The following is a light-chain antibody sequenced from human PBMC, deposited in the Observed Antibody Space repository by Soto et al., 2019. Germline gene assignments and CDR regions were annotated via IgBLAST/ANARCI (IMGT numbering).Light chain of an antibody. V-gene: IGLV2-8*01. CDR3: SPYGGYNNFVV. Sequence: QSALTQPPSASGSPGQSVTISCTGTSSDVGGYNYVSWYQQHPGKAPKLMIFEVNKRPSGVPDRFSGSKSGSTASLTVSGLQAEDEADYYCSPYGGYNNFVVFGGGTKLTVL. J-gene: IGLJ2*01. CDR2: EVN. CDR1: SSDVGGYNY.